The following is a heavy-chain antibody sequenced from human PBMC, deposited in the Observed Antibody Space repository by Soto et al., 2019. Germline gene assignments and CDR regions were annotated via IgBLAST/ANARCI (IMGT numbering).Heavy chain of an antibody. CDR2: INPGGGT. Sequence: PSETLSLTCAVYGGSFSGYYWSWIRQPPGKGLEWIGEINPGGGTNYNPSLKSRVTISVDTSKSQFSLKLSSVTAADTAVYYCARRGFYYMDVWDKGTTVTVSS. CDR1: GGSFSGYY. V-gene: IGHV4-34*01. J-gene: IGHJ6*03. CDR3: ARRGFYYMDV.